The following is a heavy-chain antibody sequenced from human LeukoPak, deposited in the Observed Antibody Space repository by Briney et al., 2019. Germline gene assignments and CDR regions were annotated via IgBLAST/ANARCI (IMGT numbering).Heavy chain of an antibody. CDR1: GFTFSSYE. CDR2: ISGSGSST. V-gene: IGHV3-48*03. J-gene: IGHJ5*02. Sequence: GGSLRLSCAASGFTFSSYEMNWVRQAPGKGLEWVSAISGSGSSTYYADSVKGRFTISRDNAKNSLYLQMNSLRAEDAAVYYCARAHDYGRLFDPWGQGTLVTVSS. CDR3: ARAHDYGRLFDP. D-gene: IGHD4-17*01.